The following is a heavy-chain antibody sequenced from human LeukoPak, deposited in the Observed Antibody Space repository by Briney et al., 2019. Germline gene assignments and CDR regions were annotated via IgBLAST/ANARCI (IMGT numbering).Heavy chain of an antibody. V-gene: IGHV4-59*01. J-gene: IGHJ4*02. CDR1: GGSISSYY. Sequence: SETPSLTCTVSGGSISSYYWSWIRQPPGKGLEWIGYIYYSGSTNYNPSLKSRVTISVDTSKNQFSLKLSSVTAADTAVYYCARAEYQLLFSFDYWGQGTLVTVSS. CDR3: ARAEYQLLFSFDY. CDR2: IYYSGST. D-gene: IGHD2-2*01.